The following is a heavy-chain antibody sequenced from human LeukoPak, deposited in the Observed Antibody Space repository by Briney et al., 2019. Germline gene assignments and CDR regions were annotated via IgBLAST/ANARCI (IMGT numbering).Heavy chain of an antibody. CDR2: IYYSGST. J-gene: IGHJ5*02. D-gene: IGHD2-15*01. Sequence: PSETLSLTCTVSSGSINSYYWSWIRQPPGKGLEWIGYIYYSGSTNYNPSLKSRVTISVDTSKNQFSLKLSSVTAADTAVYYCARGDINWFDPWGQGTLVTVSS. V-gene: IGHV4-59*08. CDR1: SGSINSYY. CDR3: ARGDINWFDP.